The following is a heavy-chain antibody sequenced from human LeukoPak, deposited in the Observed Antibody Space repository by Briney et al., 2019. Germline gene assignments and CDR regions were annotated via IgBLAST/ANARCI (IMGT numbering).Heavy chain of an antibody. D-gene: IGHD2-15*01. CDR1: GFTFSSYG. V-gene: IGHV3-33*01. CDR2: VWYDGSNK. Sequence: GGSLRLSCAASGFTFSSYGMHWVRQAPGKGLEGVAVVWYDGSNKYYADSVKGRFTISRDNSKNTLYLQMGSLRAEDMAVYYCARYCSGVSCYSGYDYWGQGTLVTVSS. J-gene: IGHJ4*02. CDR3: ARYCSGVSCYSGYDY.